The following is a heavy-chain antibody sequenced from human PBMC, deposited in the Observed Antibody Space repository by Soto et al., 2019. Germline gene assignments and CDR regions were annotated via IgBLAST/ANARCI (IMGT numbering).Heavy chain of an antibody. Sequence: GGSLRLSCAASGFTFSSYAMSWVRQAPGKGLEWVSAISGSGGSTYYADSVKGRFTISRDNSKNTLYLQMNSLRAEDTAVYYCAKDLYSSGWYPPPPFDYWGQGTLVTVSS. CDR2: ISGSGGST. V-gene: IGHV3-23*01. CDR1: GFTFSSYA. D-gene: IGHD6-19*01. CDR3: AKDLYSSGWYPPPPFDY. J-gene: IGHJ4*02.